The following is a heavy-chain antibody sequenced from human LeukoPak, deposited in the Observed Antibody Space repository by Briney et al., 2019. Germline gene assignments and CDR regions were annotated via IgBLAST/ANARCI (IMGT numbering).Heavy chain of an antibody. CDR2: IYYRGST. J-gene: IGHJ3*02. Sequence: SETLSLTCTVSSGSISSYYWSWIRQPPGKGLEWIGYIYYRGSTNYNPSLKSRVIISVDTSKKQFSLKLSSVTAADTAVYYCARSGYRYGADALDIWGQGTMVTVSS. D-gene: IGHD5-18*01. CDR3: ARSGYRYGADALDI. CDR1: SGSISSYY. V-gene: IGHV4-59*01.